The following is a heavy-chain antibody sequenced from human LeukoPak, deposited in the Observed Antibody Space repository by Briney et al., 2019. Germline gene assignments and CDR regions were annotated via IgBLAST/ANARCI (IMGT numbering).Heavy chain of an antibody. J-gene: IGHJ4*02. D-gene: IGHD2-21*02. V-gene: IGHV3-48*03. CDR3: ARDQDCAFDY. Sequence: GGSLRLSCAVSGFTFVSHAMNWVRQAPGKGLEWISSINHYGTIVYYADSVKGRFATSRDNAKNSLYLQINNVGADDTAVYYCARDQDCAFDYWGRGTLVTVSS. CDR1: GFTFVSHA. CDR2: INHYGTIV.